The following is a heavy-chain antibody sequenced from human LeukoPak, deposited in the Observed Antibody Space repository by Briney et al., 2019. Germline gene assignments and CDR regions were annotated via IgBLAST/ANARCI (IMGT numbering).Heavy chain of an antibody. Sequence: ASVKVSCKASGYQFISYTMSLVRQAPGQGLEWMGWINTKTANPTYAQDFTGRFVFSLDTSVSTAYLQISGLKAGDTAVYYCARVAGFGERGMDVWGQGTTVTVSS. CDR3: ARVAGFGERGMDV. CDR2: INTKTANP. V-gene: IGHV7-4-1*02. D-gene: IGHD3-10*01. CDR1: GYQFISYT. J-gene: IGHJ6*02.